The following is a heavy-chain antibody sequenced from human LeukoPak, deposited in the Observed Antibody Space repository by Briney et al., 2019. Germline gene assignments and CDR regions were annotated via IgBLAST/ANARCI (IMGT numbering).Heavy chain of an antibody. J-gene: IGHJ4*02. CDR3: ARQVHYYDSSGYGY. D-gene: IGHD3-22*01. Sequence: SETLSLTCAVYGGSFSGYYWSWIRQPPGKGLEWIGEINHSGSTNYNPSLKSRVTISVDTSKNQFSLKLSSVTAADTAVYYCARQVHYYDSSGYGYWGQGTLVTVSS. CDR2: INHSGST. CDR1: GGSFSGYY. V-gene: IGHV4-34*01.